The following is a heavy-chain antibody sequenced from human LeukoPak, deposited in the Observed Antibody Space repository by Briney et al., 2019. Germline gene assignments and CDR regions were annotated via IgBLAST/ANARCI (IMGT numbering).Heavy chain of an antibody. CDR1: GFTFSSYG. CDR3: AKEGIAVAGTTGTEGWFDP. CDR2: ISYDGSNK. V-gene: IGHV3-30*18. D-gene: IGHD6-19*01. Sequence: GRSLRLSCAASGFTFSSYGMHWVRQAPGKGLEWVAVISYDGSNKYYADSVKGRFTISRDNSKNTLYLQMNSLRAEDTAVYYCAKEGIAVAGTTGTEGWFDPWGQGTLVTVSS. J-gene: IGHJ5*02.